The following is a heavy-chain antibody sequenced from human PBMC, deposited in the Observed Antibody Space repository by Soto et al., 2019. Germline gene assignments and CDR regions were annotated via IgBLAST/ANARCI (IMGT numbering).Heavy chain of an antibody. CDR1: GFSLSNARMG. V-gene: IGHV2-26*01. D-gene: IGHD3-3*01. Sequence: SGPTLVNPTETLTLTCTVSGFSLSNARMGVSWIRQPPGKALEWLAHIFSNDEKSYSTSLKSRLTISKDTSKSQVVLTMTNMDPVDTATYYCARILALTIFGNYYYGMDVWGQGTTVTVSS. CDR2: IFSNDEK. J-gene: IGHJ6*02. CDR3: ARILALTIFGNYYYGMDV.